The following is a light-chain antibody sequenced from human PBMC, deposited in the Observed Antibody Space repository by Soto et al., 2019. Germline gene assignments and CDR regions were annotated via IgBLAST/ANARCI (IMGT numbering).Light chain of an antibody. Sequence: DIQMTQSPSSLAASVGDRVTITCRASQGIRNDLGWYQQKPGKAPKRLIYDASNLETGVPSRFSGSGSGTDFTFTISSLQPEDIATYYCQQYDNLPLTFGGGTKVDIK. J-gene: IGKJ4*01. CDR2: DAS. V-gene: IGKV1-33*01. CDR3: QQYDNLPLT. CDR1: QGIRND.